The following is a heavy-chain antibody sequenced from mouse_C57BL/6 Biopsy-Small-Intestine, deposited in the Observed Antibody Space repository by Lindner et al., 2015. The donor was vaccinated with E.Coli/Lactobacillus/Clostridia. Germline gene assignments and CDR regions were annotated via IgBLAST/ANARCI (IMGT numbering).Heavy chain of an antibody. CDR3: ARSFGDMFAF. CDR2: IDPDNDGS. V-gene: IGHV1-14*01. Sequence: VQLQESGPELVKPGSSVKMSCKASGYTFTAYVIHWVKQKPGQGLEWIGYIDPDNDGSKYNEEFKGKATLTSDKSSSTAYMELSSLTSEDSAVYYCARSFGDMFAFWGQGTLVTVSA. J-gene: IGHJ3*01. D-gene: IGHD2-13*01. CDR1: GYTFTAYV.